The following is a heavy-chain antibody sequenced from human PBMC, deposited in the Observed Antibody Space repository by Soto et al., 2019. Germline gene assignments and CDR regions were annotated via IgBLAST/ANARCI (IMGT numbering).Heavy chain of an antibody. V-gene: IGHV5-51*01. Sequence: LKISCRGSGYDFNTNWFGWVRQLPGRGLEWVGIMYPGDSDTRYNPSLQGHVTLSVDVTISTAFLQWRSLETSDTGMYFCARLPRDCNKTSCYYADHWGQGTQVTVSS. CDR3: ARLPRDCNKTSCYYADH. D-gene: IGHD3-3*01. J-gene: IGHJ4*02. CDR1: GYDFNTNW. CDR2: MYPGDSDT.